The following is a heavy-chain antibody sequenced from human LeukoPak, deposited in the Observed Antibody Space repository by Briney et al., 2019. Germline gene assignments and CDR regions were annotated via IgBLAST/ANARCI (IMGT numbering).Heavy chain of an antibody. CDR3: ARHEVGVFDY. Sequence: SETLSLTCAVYGGSFSGYYWSWIRQPPGKGLEWIGEINHSGSTNYNPSLKSRVTISVDTSKNQFSLKLSSVTAADTAVYYCARHEVGVFDYWGQGTLVTVSS. J-gene: IGHJ4*02. D-gene: IGHD1-26*01. V-gene: IGHV4-34*01. CDR2: INHSGST. CDR1: GGSFSGYY.